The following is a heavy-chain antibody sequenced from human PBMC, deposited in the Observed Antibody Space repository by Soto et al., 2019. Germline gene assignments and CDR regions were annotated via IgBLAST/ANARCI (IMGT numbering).Heavy chain of an antibody. V-gene: IGHV3-33*05. CDR1: GFTFRSYV. CDR3: ARWGTTGVLDV. D-gene: IGHD3-16*01. CDR2: TSYDGSNN. Sequence: ESGGGVVQPGTSLRLSCVGSGFTFRSYVIHWVRQAPGKGLEWVALTSYDGSNNFYGDSVKGRFTISRHNSRNTVELQMDSLRFEDTALYYGARWGTTGVLDVWGQGTMVSVSS. J-gene: IGHJ4*02.